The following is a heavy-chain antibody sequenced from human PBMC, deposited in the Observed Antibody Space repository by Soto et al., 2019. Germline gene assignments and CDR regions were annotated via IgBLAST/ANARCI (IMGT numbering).Heavy chain of an antibody. CDR1: GGTFSSYT. V-gene: IGHV1-69*02. CDR3: ARGVVVTAASNTREGSYYGMDV. D-gene: IGHD2-21*02. J-gene: IGHJ6*02. CDR2: IIPILGIA. Sequence: QVQLVQSGAEVKKPGSSVKVSCKASGGTFSSYTISWVRQAPGQGLEWMGRIIPILGIANYAQKLKGRVTITADKSTSTAYMELSSLSSEATAVYYCARGVVVTAASNTREGSYYGMDVWGQGTTVTVSS.